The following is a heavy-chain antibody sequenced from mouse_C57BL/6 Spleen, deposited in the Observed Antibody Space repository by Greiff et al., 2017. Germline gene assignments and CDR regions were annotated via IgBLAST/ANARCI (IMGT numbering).Heavy chain of an antibody. J-gene: IGHJ1*03. V-gene: IGHV5-16*01. CDR1: GFTFSDYY. Sequence: EVKLQESEGGLVQPGSSMKLSCTASGFTFSDYYMAWVRQVPEKGQEWVANINYDGSSTYYLDSLKSRFIISRDKAKNILYLQMSILKSEDTATYYCARELGRLWYFDVWGTGTTVTVSS. CDR3: ARELGRLWYFDV. CDR2: INYDGSST. D-gene: IGHD4-1*01.